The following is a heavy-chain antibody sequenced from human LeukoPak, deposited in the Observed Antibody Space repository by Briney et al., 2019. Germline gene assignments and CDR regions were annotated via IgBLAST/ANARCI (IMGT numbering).Heavy chain of an antibody. CDR2: ISGSGDNT. D-gene: IGHD1-26*01. CDR3: AKMKGHPLPKYYMDV. J-gene: IGHJ6*01. CDR1: GFTFCGFA. V-gene: IGHV3-23*01. Sequence: PGGSLRLSCAASGFTFCGFAMSGLRRTPGKGLEGVSGISGSGDNTLYADCVKGRFTISRDNSKNTLYLEMNSLRAEDTAIYYCAKMKGHPLPKYYMDVWGQGTTVTVSS.